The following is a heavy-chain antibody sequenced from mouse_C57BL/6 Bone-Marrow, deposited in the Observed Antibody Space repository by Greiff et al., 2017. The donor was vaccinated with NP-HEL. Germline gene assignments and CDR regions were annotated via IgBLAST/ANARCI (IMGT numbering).Heavy chain of an antibody. CDR3: TTYGWFAY. CDR1: GFNIKDDY. J-gene: IGHJ3*01. D-gene: IGHD1-1*02. CDR2: IDPENGDT. V-gene: IGHV14-4*01. Sequence: EVQLVESGAELLRPGASVKLSCTASGFNIKDDYMHWVKQRPEQGLEWIGWIDPENGDTEYASKFQGKATITADTSSNTAYLQLSSLTSEDTAVYYCTTYGWFAYWGQGTLVTVSA.